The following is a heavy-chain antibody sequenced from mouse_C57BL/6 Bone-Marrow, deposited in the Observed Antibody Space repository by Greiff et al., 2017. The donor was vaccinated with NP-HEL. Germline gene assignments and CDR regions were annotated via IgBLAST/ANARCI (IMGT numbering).Heavy chain of an antibody. Sequence: QVQLQQPGAELVKPGASVKLSSKASGYTFTSYDINWVKQRPGQGLEWIGWIYPRDGSTKYNEKFKGKATLTVDTSSSTAYMELHSLTSEDSAVYFCARRNYYGSSYEGWYCDVWGTGTTVTVSS. CDR3: ARRNYYGSSYEGWYCDV. D-gene: IGHD1-1*01. CDR1: GYTFTSYD. V-gene: IGHV1-85*01. J-gene: IGHJ1*03. CDR2: IYPRDGST.